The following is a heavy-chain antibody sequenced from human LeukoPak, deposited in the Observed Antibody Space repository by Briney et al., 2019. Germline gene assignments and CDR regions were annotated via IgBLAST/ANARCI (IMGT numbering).Heavy chain of an antibody. CDR1: GGSISSGGYS. CDR3: ARVQYWGFHDY. V-gene: IGHV4-30-2*01. Sequence: SETLSLTCAVSGGSISSGGYSWSWIRQPPGKGLEWIGYIYHSGSTYYNPSLKSRVTISVDRSKNQFSLKLSSVTAADTAVYYCARVQYWGFHDYWGQGTLVTVSS. J-gene: IGHJ4*02. D-gene: IGHD7-27*01. CDR2: IYHSGST.